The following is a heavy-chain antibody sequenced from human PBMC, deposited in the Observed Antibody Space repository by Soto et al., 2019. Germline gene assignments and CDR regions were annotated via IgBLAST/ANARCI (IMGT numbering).Heavy chain of an antibody. CDR3: ARDWAAAGRFDF. V-gene: IGHV1-58*02. J-gene: IGHJ4*02. Sequence: PVKASCKAPGLTFDSSAMQWLQQARGQRLECIGWIVVGSGKTDYAQKFQERVTITSDMSTSTAYMELRSLRSDDTAVYYCARDWAAAGRFDFWGQGTLVTVPS. D-gene: IGHD6-13*01. CDR1: GLTFDSSA. CDR2: IVVGSGKT.